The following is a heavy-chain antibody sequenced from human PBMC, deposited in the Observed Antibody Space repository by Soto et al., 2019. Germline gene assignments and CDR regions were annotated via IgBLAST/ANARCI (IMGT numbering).Heavy chain of an antibody. Sequence: PGGSLRLSCAASGFTLSSYAMSWVRQAPGKGLEWVSAISGSGGSTYSADSVRGRLTISRDNSRSTLYLQMNSLRAEDTAVYYCAKGERFGSSWSNYFDYWGQGTLVTVSS. D-gene: IGHD6-13*01. CDR1: GFTLSSYA. CDR3: AKGERFGSSWSNYFDY. CDR2: ISGSGGST. V-gene: IGHV3-23*01. J-gene: IGHJ4*02.